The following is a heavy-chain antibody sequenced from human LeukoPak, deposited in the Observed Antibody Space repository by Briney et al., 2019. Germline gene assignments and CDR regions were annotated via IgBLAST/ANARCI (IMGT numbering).Heavy chain of an antibody. V-gene: IGHV3-23*01. Sequence: PGGSLRLSCAASGFTFSSFTMTWVRQTPGKGLEWVSGISGSGDATFYADSVKGRFTISRDNSKDTLYLQMSSLRAEDTAIYYCAKDRCYWGQGTLVTVTS. CDR3: AKDRCY. CDR1: GFTFSSFT. CDR2: ISGSGDAT. J-gene: IGHJ4*02.